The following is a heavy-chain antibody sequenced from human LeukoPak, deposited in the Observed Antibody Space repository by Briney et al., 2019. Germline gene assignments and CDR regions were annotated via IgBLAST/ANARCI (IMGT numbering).Heavy chain of an antibody. CDR1: GYTFIRYY. CDR3: ARGGYGDRIDY. J-gene: IGHJ4*02. D-gene: IGHD4-17*01. CDR2: INPSGGST. V-gene: IGHV1-46*01. Sequence: ASLKVSCKASGYTFIRYYMHCVRQAPGPGLECMGIINPSGGSTSYAQKFQGRVTMTRDTSTSTVYMELSRLRSEDTAVYYCARGGYGDRIDYWGQGTLVSVSS.